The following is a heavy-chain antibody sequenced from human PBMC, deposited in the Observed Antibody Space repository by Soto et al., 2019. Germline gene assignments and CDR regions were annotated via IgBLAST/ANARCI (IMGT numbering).Heavy chain of an antibody. CDR2: IGVDIGNI. V-gene: IGHV1-18*04. D-gene: IGHD3-10*01. Sequence: QVQLVQSGAEVKKPGASVKVSCKASGYTFSNYGISWVRQAPGQGLEWMGWIGVDIGNIDYARKLQGRVTLTTDASTTTVYMELRSLISDDTAVYYCARVGGDSSPNDYWGQGTLVTVSS. CDR1: GYTFSNYG. CDR3: ARVGGDSSPNDY. J-gene: IGHJ4*02.